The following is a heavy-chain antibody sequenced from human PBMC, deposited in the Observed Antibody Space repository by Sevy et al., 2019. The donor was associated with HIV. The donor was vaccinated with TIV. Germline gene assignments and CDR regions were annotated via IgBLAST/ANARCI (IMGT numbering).Heavy chain of an antibody. J-gene: IGHJ6*02. CDR2: IKQDGSEK. CDR3: ARRGLRSGPYYYYGMDV. D-gene: IGHD5-12*01. Sequence: GGSLRLSCAASGFTFSSYWMSWVPQAPGKGLEWVANIKQDGSEKYYVDSAKGRFTISRDNAKNSLYLQMNSLRAEDRAVYYCARRGLRSGPYYYYGMDVWGQGTTVTVSS. CDR1: GFTFSSYW. V-gene: IGHV3-7*01.